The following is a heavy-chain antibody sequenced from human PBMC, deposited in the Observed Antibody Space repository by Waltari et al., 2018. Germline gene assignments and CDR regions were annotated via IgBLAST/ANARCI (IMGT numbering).Heavy chain of an antibody. CDR2: INRNGDTL. Sequence: EVQLVESGGGLVQPGGSLRLSCAAPGFPFSSYEMNWVRQAPGKGLGWISYINRNGDTLYYADSVRGRFTISRDNAKNSLYLQMNTLRPEDTAIYYCAGWVTYTSDWHGSLAPWGQGTLVTVSS. CDR1: GFPFSSYE. D-gene: IGHD6-19*01. J-gene: IGHJ5*02. V-gene: IGHV3-48*03. CDR3: AGWVTYTSDWHGSLAP.